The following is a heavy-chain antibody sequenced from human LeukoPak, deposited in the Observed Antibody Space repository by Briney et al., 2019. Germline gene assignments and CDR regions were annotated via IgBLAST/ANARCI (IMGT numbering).Heavy chain of an antibody. D-gene: IGHD5/OR15-5a*01. J-gene: IGHJ6*02. CDR1: GFTFSSSA. CDR2: ISNNGGYT. CDR3: VRDLYSASFYADYYYGMDV. Sequence: PGGSLRLSCAASGFTFSSSAMSWVRQAPGKGLEWVSAISNNGGYTYYADSVKGRFTISRDNAKNSMSVVMNSLRAEDTAVYYCVRDLYSASFYADYYYGMDVWGQGTAVIVSS. V-gene: IGHV3-21*01.